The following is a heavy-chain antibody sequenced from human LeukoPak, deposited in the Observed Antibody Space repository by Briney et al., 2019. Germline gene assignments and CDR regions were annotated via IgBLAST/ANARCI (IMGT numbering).Heavy chain of an antibody. CDR3: TRDRVGLWWFN. D-gene: IGHD2-21*01. J-gene: IGHJ4*02. CDR1: GSTSGDDA. CDR2: IRSKTYGGTT. Sequence: GGSLRLSCTASGSTSGDDALNWFRQAPGKGLEWVGFIRSKTYGGTTEYAASVKGRFTISRDDSKSIAYLQMNSLKTEDTAVYYCTRDRVGLWWFNWGQGTLVTGSS. V-gene: IGHV3-49*03.